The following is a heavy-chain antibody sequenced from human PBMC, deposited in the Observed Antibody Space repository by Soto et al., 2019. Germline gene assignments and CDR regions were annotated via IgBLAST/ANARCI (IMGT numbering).Heavy chain of an antibody. J-gene: IGHJ4*02. V-gene: IGHV3-33*01. Sequence: PGGSLRLSCAASGFTFSSYGMHWVRQAPGKGLEWVAVIWYDGSNKYYADSVKGRFTISRDNSKNTLYLQMNSLRAEDTAVYYCARGLCSSTSCYWIDYWGQGTLVTVSS. CDR2: IWYDGSNK. CDR3: ARGLCSSTSCYWIDY. D-gene: IGHD2-2*01. CDR1: GFTFSSYG.